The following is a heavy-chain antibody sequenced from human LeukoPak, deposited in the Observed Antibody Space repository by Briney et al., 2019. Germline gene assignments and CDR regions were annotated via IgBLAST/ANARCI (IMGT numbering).Heavy chain of an antibody. D-gene: IGHD3-22*01. J-gene: IGHJ4*02. CDR1: GFTFSSYW. CDR2: VNGDGTST. CDR3: ARGLYESSGHTLGL. V-gene: IGHV3-74*03. Sequence: GGSLRLSCAASGFTFSSYWMHWVRQAPGKGLVWVSRVNGDGTSTKHADSVKGQFTISRDNSKNTLYLQMDSLRAEDTAVYHCARGLYESSGHTLGLWGQGTLVTVSP.